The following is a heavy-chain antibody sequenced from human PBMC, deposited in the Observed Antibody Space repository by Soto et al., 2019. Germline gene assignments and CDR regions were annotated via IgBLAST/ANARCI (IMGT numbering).Heavy chain of an antibody. CDR2: IYYSGST. CDR3: ASQRSSVVTQDYFEV. CDR1: GDSISSRSYY. Sequence: PSETLSLTCTVTGDSISSRSYYWGWIRQPPGKRPEWIGSIYYSGSTYNNPSLRSRVSMSIDTPKDQFSLKLKSVTDADTALYFCASQRSSVVTQDYFEVWGPGSLVTVCS. J-gene: IGHJ4*02. D-gene: IGHD2-21*02. V-gene: IGHV4-39*01.